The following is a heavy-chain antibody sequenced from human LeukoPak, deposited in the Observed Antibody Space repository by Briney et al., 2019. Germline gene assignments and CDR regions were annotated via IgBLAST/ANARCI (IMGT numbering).Heavy chain of an antibody. D-gene: IGHD6-6*01. J-gene: IGHJ4*02. CDR3: ARTTAARSFDY. CDR2: IYYSGST. CDR1: GGSISSYY. V-gene: IGHV4-59*01. Sequence: SETLSLTCTVSGGSISSYYWSWIRQPPGKGLEWIGYIYYSGSTNYNPSLKSRVTISVDTSKNQFSLKLSSVTAADSAVYYCARTTAARSFDYWGQGTLVTVSS.